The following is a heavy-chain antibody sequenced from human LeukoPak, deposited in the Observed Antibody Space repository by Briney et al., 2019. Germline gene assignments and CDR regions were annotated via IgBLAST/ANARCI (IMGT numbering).Heavy chain of an antibody. V-gene: IGHV1-18*01. CDR3: ARDSSSSWYGFCDY. CDR2: ISVYNGNT. Sequence: ASVKVSCKASGYTFTRYGISWVRLAPGQGLEWMGWISVYNGNTNYAQKFQGRVTMTTDTSTNTAYMELRSLRSDDTAVYYCARDSSSSWYGFCDYWGQGTLVTVSS. J-gene: IGHJ4*02. D-gene: IGHD6-13*01. CDR1: GYTFTRYG.